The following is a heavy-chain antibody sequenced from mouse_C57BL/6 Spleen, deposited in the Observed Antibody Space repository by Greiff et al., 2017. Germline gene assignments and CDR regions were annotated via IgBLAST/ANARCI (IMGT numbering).Heavy chain of an antibody. Sequence: EVMLVESGEGLVKPGGSLKLSCAASGFTFSSYAMSWVRQTPEKRLEWVAYISSGGDYIYYADTVKGRFTISRDNARNTLYLQMSSLKSEDTAMYYCTRDLYYGSRLGAMDYWGQGTSVTVSS. J-gene: IGHJ4*01. V-gene: IGHV5-9-1*02. CDR1: GFTFSSYA. D-gene: IGHD1-1*01. CDR2: ISSGGDYI. CDR3: TRDLYYGSRLGAMDY.